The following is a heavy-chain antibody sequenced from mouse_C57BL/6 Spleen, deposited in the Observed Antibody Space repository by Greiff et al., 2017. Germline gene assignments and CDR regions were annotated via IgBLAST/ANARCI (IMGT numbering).Heavy chain of an antibody. J-gene: IGHJ4*01. CDR3: ANPSYYGYAHYYAMDY. CDR2: INPGSGGT. V-gene: IGHV1-54*01. CDR1: GYAFTNYL. Sequence: VQLQESGAELVRPGTSVKVSCKASGYAFTNYLIEWVKQRPGQGLEWIGAINPGSGGTNYNEKFKGKATLTADKSSSTAYMQLNSLTSEAAAVYFCANPSYYGYAHYYAMDYWGQGTSVTVSS. D-gene: IGHD2-2*01.